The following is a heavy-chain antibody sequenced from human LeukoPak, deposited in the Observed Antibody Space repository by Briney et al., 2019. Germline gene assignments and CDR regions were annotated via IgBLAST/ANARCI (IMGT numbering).Heavy chain of an antibody. V-gene: IGHV4-4*02. CDR2: IHHSGST. CDR1: GDSISTRNW. D-gene: IGHD3-10*01. J-gene: IGHJ5*02. Sequence: SETLSLTCAVSGDSISTRNWWSWVRQTPGKGLEWIGEIHHSGSTNYNPSLTSRLTISVDKSKNQFSLKVSSVTAADTAVYYCARDSGTTGEVKFDPRGQGTLVTVSS. CDR3: ARDSGTTGEVKFDP.